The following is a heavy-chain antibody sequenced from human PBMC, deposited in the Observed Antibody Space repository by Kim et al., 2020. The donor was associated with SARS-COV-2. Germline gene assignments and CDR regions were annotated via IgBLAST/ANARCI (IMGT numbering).Heavy chain of an antibody. CDR1: GFNFPDYS. V-gene: IGHV3-43*01. CDR2: ISWDGGGT. J-gene: IGHJ4*02. CDR3: VKERLGVFDH. D-gene: IGHD1-26*01. Sequence: GGSLRLSCSASGFNFPDYSMHWVRQAPGKGLEWVSLISWDGGGTFYADSVKGRFTISRDNSKGSLFLQMNGLRTEDTAFYYCVKERLGVFDHWGLGTLVTVSS.